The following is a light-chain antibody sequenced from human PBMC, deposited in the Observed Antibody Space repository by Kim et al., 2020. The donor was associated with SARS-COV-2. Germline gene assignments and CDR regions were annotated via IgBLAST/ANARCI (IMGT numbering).Light chain of an antibody. CDR2: GAS. Sequence: SPGDRATLSCRASQSVTSSYLAWYQQRPGQPPRLLIYGASSRATDIPDKFSGSGSGTDFTLTISRLEPDDFAVYYCQQYGSAPSTFGQGTKVDIK. CDR1: QSVTSSY. J-gene: IGKJ1*01. CDR3: QQYGSAPST. V-gene: IGKV3-20*01.